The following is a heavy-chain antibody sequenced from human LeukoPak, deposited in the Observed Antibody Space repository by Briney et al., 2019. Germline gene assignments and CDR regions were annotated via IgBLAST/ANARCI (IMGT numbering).Heavy chain of an antibody. Sequence: GGSLRLSCAASGFTFSSYSMNWVRQAPGKGLEWVSSISSSSYIYYADSVKGRFTISRDNAKNSLYLQMNSLRAEDTAVYYCAAYCSGGSCYNDAFDIWGQGTMVTVSS. V-gene: IGHV3-21*01. J-gene: IGHJ3*02. CDR1: GFTFSSYS. D-gene: IGHD2-15*01. CDR3: AAYCSGGSCYNDAFDI. CDR2: ISSSSYI.